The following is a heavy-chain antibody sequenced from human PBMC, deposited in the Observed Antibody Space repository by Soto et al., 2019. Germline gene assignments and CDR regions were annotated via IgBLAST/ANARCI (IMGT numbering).Heavy chain of an antibody. CDR1: GFTFSSYA. CDR3: AKRTYYDILPHY. Sequence: EVQLLESGGGLVQPGGSLRLSCAASGFTFSSYAMSWVRQAPGKGLEWVSAISGSGGSTYYADSVKGRFTISRDNSKNTLYLQMNSLRAEDMAVYYCAKRTYYDILPHYWGQGTLVTVSS. J-gene: IGHJ4*02. CDR2: ISGSGGST. D-gene: IGHD3-9*01. V-gene: IGHV3-23*01.